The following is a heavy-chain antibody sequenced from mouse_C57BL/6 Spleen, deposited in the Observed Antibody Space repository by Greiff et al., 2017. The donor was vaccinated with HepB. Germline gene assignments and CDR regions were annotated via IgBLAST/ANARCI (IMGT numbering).Heavy chain of an antibody. J-gene: IGHJ2*01. D-gene: IGHD2-5*01. V-gene: IGHV5-4*01. CDR1: GFTFSSYA. Sequence: EVHLVESGGGLVKPGGSLKLSCAASGFTFSSYAMSWVRQTPEKRLEWVATISDGGSYTYYPDNVKGRFTISRDNAKNNLYLQMSHLKSEDTAMYYCARETTIVITGDFDYWGQGTTLTVSS. CDR3: ARETTIVITGDFDY. CDR2: ISDGGSYT.